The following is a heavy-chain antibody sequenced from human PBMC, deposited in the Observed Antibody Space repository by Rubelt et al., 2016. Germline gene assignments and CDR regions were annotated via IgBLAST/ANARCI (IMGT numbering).Heavy chain of an antibody. V-gene: IGHV3-30*04. CDR1: GFTFSSYA. D-gene: IGHD3-10*01. CDR2: ISYDGSNK. Sequence: QVQLVESGGGVVQPGRSLRLSCAASGFTFSSYAMHWVRQAPGKGLEWVAVISYDGSNKYYADSVKGRFTISRDNCKNTLYLQMNSLRAEDTAVYYCARDPGELLYREYYFDYWGQGTLVTVSS. CDR3: ARDPGELLYREYYFDY. J-gene: IGHJ4*02.